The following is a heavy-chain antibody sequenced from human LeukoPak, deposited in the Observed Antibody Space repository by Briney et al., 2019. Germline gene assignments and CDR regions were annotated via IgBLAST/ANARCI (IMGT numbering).Heavy chain of an antibody. J-gene: IGHJ4*02. CDR1: GGSISTNF. CDR3: VREHIGAAYFDY. D-gene: IGHD6-13*01. CDR2: IYSSGST. Sequence: PSETLSLTCTVSGGSISTNFWSWVRQPAGKGLEWIGRIYSSGSTNDNPSLRSRVTMSVDASKNQFSLKLSSVTAADTAVYYRVREHIGAAYFDYWGQGTPVTVSS. V-gene: IGHV4-4*07.